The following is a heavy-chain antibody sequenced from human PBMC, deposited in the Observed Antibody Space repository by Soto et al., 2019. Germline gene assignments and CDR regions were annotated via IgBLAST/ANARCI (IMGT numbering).Heavy chain of an antibody. CDR2: ISYDGSNK. CDR1: GFTFSSYA. CDR3: ARPPNDYGGKKGYFQH. D-gene: IGHD4-17*01. Sequence: PGGSLRLSCAASGFTFSSYAMHWVRQAPGKGLEWVAVISYDGSNKYYADSVKGRFTISRDNSKNTLYLQMNSLRAEDTAVYYCARPPNDYGGKKGYFQHWGQGTLVTVS. J-gene: IGHJ1*01. V-gene: IGHV3-30-3*01.